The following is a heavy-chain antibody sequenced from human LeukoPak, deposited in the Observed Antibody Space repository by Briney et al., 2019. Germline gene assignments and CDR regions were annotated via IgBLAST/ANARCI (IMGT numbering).Heavy chain of an antibody. J-gene: IGHJ4*02. CDR2: ISSSGDYI. V-gene: IGHV3-21*04. Sequence: GGSLRLSCAASGFTFSSYAMTWVRQAPGKGLEWVSSISSSGDYIYYPDSLKGRFTISRDTSKNTLSLQMNSLRVEDTAVYYCAREKGRGVISPYYDYWGQGTLVTVS. D-gene: IGHD3-10*01. CDR3: AREKGRGVISPYYDY. CDR1: GFTFSSYA.